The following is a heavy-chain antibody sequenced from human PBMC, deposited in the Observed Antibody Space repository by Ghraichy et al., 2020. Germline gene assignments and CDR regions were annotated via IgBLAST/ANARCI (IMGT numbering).Heavy chain of an antibody. CDR2: IYSGGST. CDR3: SRDTGSGWIDY. V-gene: IGHV3-53*01. D-gene: IGHD6-19*01. CDR1: GFTVSSNY. J-gene: IGHJ4*02. Sequence: GGSLRLSCAASGFTVSSNYMSWVRQAPGKGLEWVSVIYSGGSTYYADSVKGRFTISRDNSKNTLYLQMNSLRAEDTAVYYCSRDTGSGWIDYWGQGTLVTVSS.